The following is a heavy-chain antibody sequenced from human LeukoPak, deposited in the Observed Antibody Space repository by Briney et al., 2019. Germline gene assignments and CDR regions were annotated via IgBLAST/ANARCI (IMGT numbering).Heavy chain of an antibody. CDR2: ISGSGGGDGT. Sequence: QPGGSLRLSCAASGFTFSSYAMSWVRQAPGKGLEWVSAISGSGGGDGTYYKDSVKGRFIVSRDNSKNTLYLQMNSLRAEDTAAYYCAKEVGYRYGPWGQGTLVTVSS. CDR1: GFTFSSYA. V-gene: IGHV3-23*01. CDR3: AKEVGYRYGP. J-gene: IGHJ5*02. D-gene: IGHD5-18*01.